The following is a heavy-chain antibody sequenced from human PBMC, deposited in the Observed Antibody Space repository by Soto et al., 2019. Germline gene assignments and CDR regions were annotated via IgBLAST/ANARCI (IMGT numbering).Heavy chain of an antibody. J-gene: IGHJ4*02. Sequence: EVQLLESGGGLVQPGGSLRLSCAASGFTFSTFDMSWVRQAPGKGLEWVSAILGSTGNTYYVDSVKGRFTISKDNSENTLFLHMNSLRPEDTALYYCTKGAWLDYWGQGMLVTVSS. D-gene: IGHD3-9*01. CDR2: ILGSTGNT. V-gene: IGHV3-23*01. CDR3: TKGAWLDY. CDR1: GFTFSTFD.